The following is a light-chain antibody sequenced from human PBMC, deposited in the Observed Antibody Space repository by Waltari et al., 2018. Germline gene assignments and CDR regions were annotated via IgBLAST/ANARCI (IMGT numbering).Light chain of an antibody. CDR2: DVT. Sequence: QSALTQPRSVSGSPGQSVTLSCAGTGSAVADFNSVSWYQQHPGQAPRLVIFDVTQRPSWVPDRFSGSKSGTSASLTVSGLQAEDEADYYCCSYAGIWVFGGGTKLTVL. CDR3: CSYAGIWV. V-gene: IGLV2-11*01. J-gene: IGLJ3*02. CDR1: GSAVADFNS.